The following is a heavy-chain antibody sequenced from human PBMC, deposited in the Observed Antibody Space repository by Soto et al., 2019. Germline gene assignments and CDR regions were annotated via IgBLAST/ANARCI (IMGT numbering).Heavy chain of an antibody. CDR3: ARDLYRGLAPAGHSSSLYWWFDP. CDR2: ISSSSSYI. CDR1: GFTFSSYS. D-gene: IGHD6-6*01. V-gene: IGHV3-21*01. Sequence: PGGSLRLSCAASGFTFSSYSMNWVRQAPGKGLEWVSSISSSSSYIYYADSVKGRFTISRDNAKNSLYLQMNSLRAEDTAVYYCARDLYRGLAPAGHSSSLYWWFDPWGQGTLVTVSS. J-gene: IGHJ5*02.